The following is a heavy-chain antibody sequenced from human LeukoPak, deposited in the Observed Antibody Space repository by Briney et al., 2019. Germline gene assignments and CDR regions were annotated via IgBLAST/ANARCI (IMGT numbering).Heavy chain of an antibody. J-gene: IGHJ3*02. D-gene: IGHD3-22*01. CDR1: GYTFTSYD. CDR3: ARVWRVGERAKDSSGYLDI. V-gene: IGHV1-8*03. Sequence: ASVKVSCKASGYTFTSYDINWVRQATGQGLEWMGWMNPNSGNTGYAQKFQGRVTITRNTSISTAYMELSSLRPEDTAVYYCARVWRVGERAKDSSGYLDIWGQGTMVTVSS. CDR2: MNPNSGNT.